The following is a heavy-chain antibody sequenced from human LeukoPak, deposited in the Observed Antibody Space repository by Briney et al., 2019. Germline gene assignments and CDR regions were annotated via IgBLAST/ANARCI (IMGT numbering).Heavy chain of an antibody. D-gene: IGHD5-24*01. CDR3: SNTRDGYNGNYFDY. J-gene: IGHJ4*02. CDR2: INPSSGDT. CDR1: GYTFTSYY. Sequence: ASVKVSCKASGYTFTSYYMHWVRQAPGQGFEWMGIINPSSGDTTYAQKFQGRVTMTRDTSTTTVYMELTSLTSDDTAVYYCSNTRDGYNGNYFDYWGQGTLVTVSS. V-gene: IGHV1-46*01.